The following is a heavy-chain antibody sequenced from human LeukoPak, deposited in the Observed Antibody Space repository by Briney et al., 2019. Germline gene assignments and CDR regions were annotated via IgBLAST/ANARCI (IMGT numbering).Heavy chain of an antibody. CDR3: ARRYFDY. J-gene: IGHJ4*02. CDR1: GFTFTTYG. Sequence: PGGSLRLSCAASGFTFTTYGMSWVRQAPGKGLEWVSAISDSGDKTYFANSVKGRFTISRDNAKNSLYLQMNSLRAEDTAVYYCARRYFDYWGQGTLVTVSS. CDR2: ISDSGDKT. V-gene: IGHV3-23*01.